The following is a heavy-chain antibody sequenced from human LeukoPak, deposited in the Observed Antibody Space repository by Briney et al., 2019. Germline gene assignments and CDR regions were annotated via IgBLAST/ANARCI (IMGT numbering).Heavy chain of an antibody. CDR3: ARLVNYGLDV. J-gene: IGHJ6*02. V-gene: IGHV5-51*01. CDR1: GYSFTSYW. Sequence: GESLKISCKGSGYSFTSYWIAWVRQMPGKGLEWMGILYPGDSDTRYSPSFQGQVSISADKSINTAYLQWSSLRASDSAMYYCARLVNYGLDVWGQGTTVTVSS. D-gene: IGHD2/OR15-2a*01. CDR2: LYPGDSDT.